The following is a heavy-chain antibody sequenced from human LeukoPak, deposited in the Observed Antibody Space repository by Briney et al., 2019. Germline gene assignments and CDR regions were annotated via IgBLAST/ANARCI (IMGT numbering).Heavy chain of an antibody. CDR3: ARGPARRWFDP. CDR1: GGSIRIGSSYS. CDR2: TYYTGKT. V-gene: IGHV4-39*02. Sequence: PSGTLSLTCNVPGGSIRIGSSYSWGWIRQPPGKGLEWIGTTYYTGKTYSNPPLKSRVTISVDTSKNQFSLELRSVTAADTAVYYCARGPARRWFDPWGQGTLVTVSS. J-gene: IGHJ5*02. D-gene: IGHD1-14*01.